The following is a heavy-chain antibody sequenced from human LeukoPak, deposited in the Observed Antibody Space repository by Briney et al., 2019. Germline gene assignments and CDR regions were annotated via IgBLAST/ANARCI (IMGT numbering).Heavy chain of an antibody. D-gene: IGHD3-16*01. J-gene: IGHJ4*02. V-gene: IGHV3-23*01. CDR3: AKVYYDYFDY. Sequence: PGGSLRLSCAASGFAFSSYAMSWVRQAPGKGLQWVSAISGSGGSTYYADSVKGRFTISRDNSKNTVYLQMNSLRAEDTAMYLCAKVYYDYFDYWGQGTLVTVSS. CDR2: ISGSGGST. CDR1: GFAFSSYA.